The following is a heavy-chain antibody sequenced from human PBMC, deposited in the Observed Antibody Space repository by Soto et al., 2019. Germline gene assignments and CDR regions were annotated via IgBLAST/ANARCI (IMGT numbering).Heavy chain of an antibody. J-gene: IGHJ4*02. Sequence: GGSLRLSCAASGFSISDHYMSWIRQAPGKGLEWVSYSSNSGTFTKYADSVKGRFSISRDNAKNSLYLEINSLRGEETAIYYCARSGDNYNVLDYWGQGPPVTVSS. V-gene: IGHV3-11*03. CDR3: ARSGDNYNVLDY. CDR1: GFSISDHY. CDR2: SSNSGTFT. D-gene: IGHD3-10*02.